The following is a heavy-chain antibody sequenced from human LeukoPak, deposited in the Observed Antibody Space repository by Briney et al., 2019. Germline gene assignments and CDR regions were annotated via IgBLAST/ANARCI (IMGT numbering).Heavy chain of an antibody. J-gene: IGHJ4*02. Sequence: GGSLRLSCAASGFTFSSYAMHWVRQAPGKGLEWVAVISYDGSNKYYADSVKGRFTISRDNSKNTLYLQMNSLRAEDTAVYYCVNYGDYVPYWGQGTLVTVSS. V-gene: IGHV3-30*18. CDR1: GFTFSSYA. CDR3: VNYGDYVPY. CDR2: ISYDGSNK. D-gene: IGHD4-17*01.